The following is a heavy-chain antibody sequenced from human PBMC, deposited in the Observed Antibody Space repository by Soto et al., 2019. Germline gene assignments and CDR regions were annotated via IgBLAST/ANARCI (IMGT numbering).Heavy chain of an antibody. J-gene: IGHJ6*04. Sequence: QVQLVESGGGVVQPGRSLRLSCAASGFTFSSYGMHWVRQAPGKGLEWVAVISYDGSNKYYADSVKGRFTISRDNSKNPLYRQMKSRRAEATAVNYCAKREYQLHEGGRDVWGKGPRSPSPQ. CDR3: AKREYQLHEGGRDV. CDR2: ISYDGSNK. CDR1: GFTFSSYG. D-gene: IGHD2-2*01. V-gene: IGHV3-30*18.